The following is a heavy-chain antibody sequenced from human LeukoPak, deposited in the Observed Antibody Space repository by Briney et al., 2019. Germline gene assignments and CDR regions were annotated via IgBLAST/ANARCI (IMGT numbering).Heavy chain of an antibody. CDR2: MNPNSGNT. V-gene: IGHV1-8*02. D-gene: IGHD6-13*01. CDR3: ARGGDSSSWYGDN. J-gene: IGHJ4*02. Sequence: ASVKVSCKASGYTFTSYDINWVRQATGQGLEWMGWMNPNSGNTGYAQKFQGRVIMTRNASISTAYMELGSLRSEDTAVYYCARGGDSSSWYGDNWGQGTLVTVSS. CDR1: GYTFTSYD.